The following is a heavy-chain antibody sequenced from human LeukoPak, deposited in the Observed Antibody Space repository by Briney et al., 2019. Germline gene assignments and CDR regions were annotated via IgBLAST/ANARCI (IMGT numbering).Heavy chain of an antibody. CDR2: FSGSGYPT. V-gene: IGHV3-23*01. CDR1: GFTFSNYA. J-gene: IGHJ4*02. Sequence: GGSLRLSCAASGFTFSNYAMTWVRQAPGKGLEWVSGFSGSGYPTYYADSVKGRFTISRDNSRNMVDLEMSSLRAEETAVYYCAKGLHPSGWLPFDYWGQGILVTVSS. D-gene: IGHD6-19*01. CDR3: AKGLHPSGWLPFDY.